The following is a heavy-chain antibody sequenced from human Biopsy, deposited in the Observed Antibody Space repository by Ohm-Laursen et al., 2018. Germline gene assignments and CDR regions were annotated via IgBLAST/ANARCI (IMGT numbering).Heavy chain of an antibody. CDR3: ARGSNEYGGLYFPH. V-gene: IGHV4-59*11. D-gene: IGHD4-23*01. CDR2: ISHTGYT. CDR1: GGSFTGHY. J-gene: IGHJ1*01. Sequence: SETLSLTCTVSGGSFTGHYWTWIRQPPGKGLEWIGHISHTGYTSYKSSLKSRVTISLDTSRKHLSLRLTSFAAADTAVYYCARGSNEYGGLYFPHWGQGTLVTVSS.